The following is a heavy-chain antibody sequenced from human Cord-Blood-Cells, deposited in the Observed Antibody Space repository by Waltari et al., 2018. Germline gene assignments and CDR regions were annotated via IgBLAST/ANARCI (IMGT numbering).Heavy chain of an antibody. CDR1: GGSISSGGSP. Sequence: QLQLQESGSGLVKPSQTLSLTCAVSGGSISSGGSPRGWIRQPPGKGLEWIGYIYHSGSTYYNPSLKSRVTISVDRSKNQFSLKLSSVTAADTAVYYCARGEQLAHAFDIWGQGTMVTVSS. D-gene: IGHD6-6*01. CDR2: IYHSGST. J-gene: IGHJ3*02. CDR3: ARGEQLAHAFDI. V-gene: IGHV4-30-2*01.